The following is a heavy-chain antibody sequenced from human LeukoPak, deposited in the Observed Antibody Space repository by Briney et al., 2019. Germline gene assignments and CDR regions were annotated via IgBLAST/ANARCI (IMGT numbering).Heavy chain of an antibody. D-gene: IGHD1-14*01. J-gene: IGHJ4*02. CDR2: MNEYSTTV. CDR1: GFPFNSFW. CDR3: ARGGVNPVDH. Sequence: GGSLRLSCAASGFPFNSFWMHWVRQAPGKGLVWVSDMNEYSTTVRYADSVKGRFTISRDNAKSILYLQMDNLRAEDTAMYFCARGGVNPVDHWGQGTLVTVSS. V-gene: IGHV3-74*01.